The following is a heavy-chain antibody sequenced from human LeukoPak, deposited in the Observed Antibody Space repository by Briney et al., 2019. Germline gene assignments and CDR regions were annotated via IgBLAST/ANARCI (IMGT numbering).Heavy chain of an antibody. J-gene: IGHJ2*01. CDR2: IDDSGNA. CDR1: GASGPDHL. V-gene: IGHV4-59*08. D-gene: IGHD1-7*01. Sequence: SETLSLTCTVSGASGPDHLWSWIRQPPGKGLEWIGSIDDSGNANYNPSLESRLTTSIDTSKNQFSLRLRSVTATDTAVYYCARWYSVGWNYYFDLWGRGTLVTVSS. CDR3: ARWYSVGWNYYFDL.